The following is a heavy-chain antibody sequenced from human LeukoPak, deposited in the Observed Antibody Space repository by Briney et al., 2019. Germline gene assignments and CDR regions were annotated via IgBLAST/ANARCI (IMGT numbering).Heavy chain of an antibody. CDR1: GGSISSSNW. J-gene: IGHJ6*02. CDR3: ARDALIRRDIVVVPAPKPSYGMDV. V-gene: IGHV4-4*02. Sequence: SGTLSLTCAVSGGSISSSNWWSWVRQPPGKGLEWIGEIYLSGSTNYNPSLKSRVTISVDKSKNQFSLKLSSVTAADTAVYYCARDALIRRDIVVVPAPKPSYGMDVWGQGTTVTVSS. CDR2: IYLSGST. D-gene: IGHD2-2*01.